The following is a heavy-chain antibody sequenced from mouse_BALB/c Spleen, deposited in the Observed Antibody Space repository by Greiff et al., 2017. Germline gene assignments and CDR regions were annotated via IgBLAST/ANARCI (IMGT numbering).Heavy chain of an antibody. V-gene: IGHV14-3*02. D-gene: IGHD2-4*01. J-gene: IGHJ2*01. CDR1: GFNIKDTY. CDR3: ATMITTLYYFDY. Sequence: VQLQQSGAELVKPGASVKLSCTASGFNIKDTYMHWVKQRPEQGLEWIGRIDPANGNTKYDPKFQGKATITADTSSNTAYLQLSSLTSEDTAVYYCATMITTLYYFDYWGQGTTLTVSS. CDR2: IDPANGNT.